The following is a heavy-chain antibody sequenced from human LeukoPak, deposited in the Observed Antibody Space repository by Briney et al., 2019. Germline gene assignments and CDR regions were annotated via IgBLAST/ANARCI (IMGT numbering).Heavy chain of an antibody. J-gene: IGHJ4*02. V-gene: IGHV3-30*18. D-gene: IGHD2-2*01. CDR3: AKDGAPDYCSSTSCLDY. CDR1: GFTFSSYG. Sequence: GGSLRLSCAASGFTFSSYGMHWVRQAPGKGLEWVAVISYDGSNKHYADSVKGRFTISRDNSKNTLYLQMNSLRAEDTAVYYCAKDGAPDYCSSTSCLDYWGQGTLVTVSS. CDR2: ISYDGSNK.